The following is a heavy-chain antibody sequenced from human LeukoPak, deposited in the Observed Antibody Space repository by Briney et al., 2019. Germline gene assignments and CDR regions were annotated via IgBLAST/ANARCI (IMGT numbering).Heavy chain of an antibody. CDR2: IWYDGSNK. V-gene: IGHV3-33*01. CDR3: ARDRENQYFDY. J-gene: IGHJ4*02. D-gene: IGHD1-14*01. CDR1: GFTFRNHG. Sequence: PGGSLRLSCAAPGFTFRNHGMYWVRQAPGKGLEWVAIIWYDGSNKYYADSVKGRFTISRDNSRHTLYLQMNSLRAEDTAVYYCARDRENQYFDYWGQGTLVTVSS.